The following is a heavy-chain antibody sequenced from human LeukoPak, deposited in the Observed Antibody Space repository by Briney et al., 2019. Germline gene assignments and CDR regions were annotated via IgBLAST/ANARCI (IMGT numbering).Heavy chain of an antibody. CDR2: INPNSGGT. J-gene: IGHJ6*03. V-gene: IGHV1-2*02. CDR3: ARWFGEQHYYYYYMDV. Sequence: ASVKVSCKASGYTFTGYYMHWVRQAPGQGLEWMGWINPNSGGTNYAQKFQGRATMTRDTSISTAYMELSRLRSDDTAVYYCARWFGEQHYYYYYMDVWGKGTTVTISS. D-gene: IGHD3-10*01. CDR1: GYTFTGYY.